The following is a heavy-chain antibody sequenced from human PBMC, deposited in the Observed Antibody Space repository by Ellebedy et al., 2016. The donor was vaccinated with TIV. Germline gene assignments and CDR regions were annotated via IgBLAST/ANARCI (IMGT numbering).Heavy chain of an antibody. CDR1: GFTFSNYW. CDR3: ARGDDNSGDY. V-gene: IGHV3-7*04. Sequence: PGGSLRLACVASGFTFSNYWMSWVRQAAGKGLEWVANINEDESKKDFADSVKGRFTISKDNALNSLYLQMNSLRVEDRAVYFCARGDDNSGDYWGQGTLVTVSS. CDR2: INEDESKK. J-gene: IGHJ4*02. D-gene: IGHD1-1*01.